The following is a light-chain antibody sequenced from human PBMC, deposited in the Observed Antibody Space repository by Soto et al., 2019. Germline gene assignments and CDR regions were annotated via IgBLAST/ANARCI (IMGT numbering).Light chain of an antibody. CDR3: QQGYGTLQT. V-gene: IGKV1-39*01. CDR2: AAS. J-gene: IGKJ1*01. CDR1: QSISSY. Sequence: DIQMTQSPSSLSASVGDRVTITCRASQSISSYLNWYQQKPGKAPKLLIYAASSLQSGVPSRFSGSGSGKDFTLSISSLQPEDFATSSFQQGYGTLQTFGQGTRVE.